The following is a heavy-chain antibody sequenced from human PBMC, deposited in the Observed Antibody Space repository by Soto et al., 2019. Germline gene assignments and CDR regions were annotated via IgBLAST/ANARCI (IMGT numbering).Heavy chain of an antibody. CDR3: ARVFGFGGMDV. V-gene: IGHV4-31*03. J-gene: IGHJ6*02. D-gene: IGHD3-10*01. CDR1: GGSISSGGYY. CDR2: IYYSGST. Sequence: QVQLQESVPGLVKPSQTLSLTCTVSGGSISSGGYYWSWIRQHPGKGLEWIGYIYYSGSTYYNPSRKRRVTISVDTSKNQCSLKLSSVTAADTAVYYCARVFGFGGMDVWGQGTTVTVSS.